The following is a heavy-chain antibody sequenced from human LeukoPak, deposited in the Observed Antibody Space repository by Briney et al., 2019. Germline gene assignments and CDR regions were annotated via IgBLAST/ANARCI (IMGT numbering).Heavy chain of an antibody. V-gene: IGHV1-24*01. D-gene: IGHD4-4*01. CDR3: ATVTTYPTDAFDI. CDR1: GYTLTELS. Sequence: ASVKVSCKVSGYTLTELSMHWVRQAPGKGLEWMGGFDPEDGETIYAQKFQDRVTMTEDTSTDTAYMELSSLRSEDTAVYYCATVTTYPTDAFDIWGQGTMVTVSS. CDR2: FDPEDGET. J-gene: IGHJ3*02.